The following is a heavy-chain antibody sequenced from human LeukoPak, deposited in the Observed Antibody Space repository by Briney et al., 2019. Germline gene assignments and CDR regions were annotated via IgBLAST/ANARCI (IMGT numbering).Heavy chain of an antibody. CDR3: ARDADWAFDY. V-gene: IGHV3-30*02. CDR1: GFIFTTHG. J-gene: IGHJ4*02. Sequence: GGSLRLSCVASGFIFTTHGMHWVRQAPGKRPQWVAFIRNDGSDKYYADSVKGRFTISRDTSKNTLYEQMSSLRPEDTALYYCARDADWAFDYWGQGTLVTVSS. CDR2: IRNDGSDK. D-gene: IGHD2-21*01.